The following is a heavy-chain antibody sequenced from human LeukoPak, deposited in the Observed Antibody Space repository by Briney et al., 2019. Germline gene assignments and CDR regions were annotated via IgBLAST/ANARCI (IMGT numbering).Heavy chain of an antibody. J-gene: IGHJ4*02. CDR1: GFTFSTYA. Sequence: PGGSLRLSCAASGFTFSTYAMHWVRQAPGKGLEWVAVISYDGSNTYYADSVKGRFTISRDNSKNTLYLQLNSLRAEDTAVYYGARDSTYYYASGSSGPHYFDYWGQGTLVTVSS. V-gene: IGHV3-30*01. CDR2: ISYDGSNT. CDR3: ARDSTYYYASGSSGPHYFDY. D-gene: IGHD3-10*01.